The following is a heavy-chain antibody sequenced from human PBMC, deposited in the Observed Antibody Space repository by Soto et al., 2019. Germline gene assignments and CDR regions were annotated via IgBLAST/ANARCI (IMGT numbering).Heavy chain of an antibody. CDR2: IYYSGST. CDR3: ARARSSNWNYFWGWFDP. Sequence: QVQLQESGPGLVKPSQTLSLTCTVSGGSISSGGYYWSWIRQHPGKGLEWIGYIYYSGSTYYNPSLKSRVTISVDTSKNQFSLKLSSVTAADTAVYYCARARSSNWNYFWGWFDPWGQGTLVTVSS. D-gene: IGHD1-7*01. J-gene: IGHJ5*02. CDR1: GGSISSGGYY. V-gene: IGHV4-31*03.